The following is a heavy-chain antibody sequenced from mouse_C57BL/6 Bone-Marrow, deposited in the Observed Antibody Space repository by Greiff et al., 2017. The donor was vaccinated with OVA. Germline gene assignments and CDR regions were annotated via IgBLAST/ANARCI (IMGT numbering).Heavy chain of an antibody. Sequence: QVHVKQSGAELARPGASVKLSCKASGYTFTSYGISWVKQRTGQGLEWIGEIYPRSGNTYYNEKFKGKATLTADKSSSTAYMELRSLTSEDSAVYFCAIITYWYFDVWGTGTTVTVSS. V-gene: IGHV1-81*01. CDR2: IYPRSGNT. CDR3: AIITYWYFDV. CDR1: GYTFTSYG. D-gene: IGHD1-1*01. J-gene: IGHJ1*03.